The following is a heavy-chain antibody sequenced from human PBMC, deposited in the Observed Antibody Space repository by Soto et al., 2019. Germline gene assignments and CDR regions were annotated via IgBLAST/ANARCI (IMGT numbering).Heavy chain of an antibody. CDR1: GGTISSGGYY. CDR3: ARAGVVVPAAIEFRDWFDP. J-gene: IGHJ5*02. CDR2: IYYSGST. Sequence: SETLSLTCTVSGGTISSGGYYWSWLRQHTGQGLEWIGYIYYSGSTYYNPSLKSRVTISVDTSKNQFSLKLSSVTAADTAVYYCARAGVVVPAAIEFRDWFDPWGQGTLVTVSS. V-gene: IGHV4-31*03. D-gene: IGHD2-2*01.